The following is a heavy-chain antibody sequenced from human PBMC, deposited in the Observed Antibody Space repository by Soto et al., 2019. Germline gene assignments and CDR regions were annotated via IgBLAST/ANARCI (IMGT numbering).Heavy chain of an antibody. J-gene: IGHJ3*02. CDR3: ARDQGTIGPKDAFDI. CDR2: IWYDGSNE. Sequence: GGSLRLSCAASGFTFSSYGMHWVRQAPGKGLQWVAVIWYDGSNEYYADSVKGRFTISRDNSKNTLYLQMNSLRAEDTAVYYCARDQGTIGPKDAFDIWGQGTMVTVSS. D-gene: IGHD1-1*01. V-gene: IGHV3-33*01. CDR1: GFTFSSYG.